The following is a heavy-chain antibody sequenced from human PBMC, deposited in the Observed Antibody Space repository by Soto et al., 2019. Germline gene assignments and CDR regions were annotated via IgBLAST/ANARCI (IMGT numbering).Heavy chain of an antibody. CDR2: ISYDGSNK. J-gene: IGHJ4*02. V-gene: IGHV3-30*18. CDR3: AKDRDSSGWFSDY. CDR1: GVTYSSYG. D-gene: IGHD6-19*01. Sequence: GGSLRLSCAASGVTYSSYGMHWVRQAPGKGLEWVAVISYDGSNKYYADSVKGRFTISRDNSKNTLYLQMNSLRAEDTAVYYCAKDRDSSGWFSDYWGQGTLVTVSS.